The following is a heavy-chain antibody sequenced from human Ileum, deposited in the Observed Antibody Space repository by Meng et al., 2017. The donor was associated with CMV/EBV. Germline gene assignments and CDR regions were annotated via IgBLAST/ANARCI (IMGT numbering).Heavy chain of an antibody. CDR2: VYWDDDK. V-gene: IGHV2-5*02. D-gene: IGHD6-13*01. J-gene: IGHJ5*02. CDR1: SLTTSGVG. CDR3: ARSGGSTWYEEKNWFDP. Sequence: SLTTSGVGVGWIRQPLGKALEWLALVYWDDDKRYNPSLKSRLTITRDTSKNQVVLTMTNMDPADTATYFCARSGGSTWYEEKNWFDPWGQGTLVTVSS.